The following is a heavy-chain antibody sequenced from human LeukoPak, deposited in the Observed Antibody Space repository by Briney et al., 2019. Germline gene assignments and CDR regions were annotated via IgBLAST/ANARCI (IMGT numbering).Heavy chain of an antibody. CDR3: ARVSDMSSSSGLDY. Sequence: SETLSLTCTVSGGSISSYYWSWIRQPPGKGLEWIGYIYYSGSTNYNPSLKSRVTISVDTSKNQFSLKLSSVTAADTAVYYCARVSDMSSSSGLDYWGQGTLVTVSS. V-gene: IGHV4-59*01. CDR2: IYYSGST. D-gene: IGHD6-6*01. CDR1: GGSISSYY. J-gene: IGHJ4*02.